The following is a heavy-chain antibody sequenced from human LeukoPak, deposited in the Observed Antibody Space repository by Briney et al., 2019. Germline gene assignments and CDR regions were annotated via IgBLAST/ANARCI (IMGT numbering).Heavy chain of an antibody. CDR1: RFTFSSYG. Sequence: GGSLRLSCAASRFTFSSYGMHWVRQAPGKGLEWVANIKQDGSEKYYVDSVKGRFTISRDNAKNSLYLQMNSLRAEDTAVYYCARFWDYGDYYFDYWGQGTLVTVSS. V-gene: IGHV3-7*01. CDR2: IKQDGSEK. CDR3: ARFWDYGDYYFDY. J-gene: IGHJ4*02. D-gene: IGHD4-17*01.